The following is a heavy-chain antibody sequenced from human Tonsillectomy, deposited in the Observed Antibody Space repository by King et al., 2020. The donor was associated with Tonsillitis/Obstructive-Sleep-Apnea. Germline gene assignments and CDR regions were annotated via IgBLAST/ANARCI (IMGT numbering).Heavy chain of an antibody. CDR1: GFTFGSYV. CDR3: VKDSEAPSPKHLDS. V-gene: IGHV3-64D*06. J-gene: IGHJ1*01. D-gene: IGHD2-21*01. CDR2: INNNGDDT. Sequence: VQLLESGGGLVQPGGSLRLSCSASGFTFGSYVMPRVRQAPGKGLECVLFINNNGDDTYYADSGKGRFTNSRDNSKNTLSLQMSSLRVEDTAVYYCVKDSEAPSPKHLDSWGQGTLVTVSS.